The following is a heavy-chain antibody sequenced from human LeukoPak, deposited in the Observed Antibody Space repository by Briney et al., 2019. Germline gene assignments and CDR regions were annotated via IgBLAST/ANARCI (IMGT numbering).Heavy chain of an antibody. V-gene: IGHV3-30*03. J-gene: IGHJ4*02. D-gene: IGHD3-22*01. CDR1: GFTFNSFG. Sequence: GGSLRLSCAASGFTFNSFGMHWVRQAPGKGLEWVAVISYDGSNKYYADSVKGRFTISRDNSKNTLYLQMNSLRAEDTAVYYCARPYYYDSSGYSPFDYWGQGTLVTVSS. CDR2: ISYDGSNK. CDR3: ARPYYYDSSGYSPFDY.